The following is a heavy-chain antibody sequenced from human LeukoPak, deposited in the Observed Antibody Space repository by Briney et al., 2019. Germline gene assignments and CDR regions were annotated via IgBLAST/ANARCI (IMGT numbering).Heavy chain of an antibody. CDR3: ASTSSYVWGSYRLDY. D-gene: IGHD3-16*02. Sequence: SDTLSLTCTVSSDSISSSSYHCGWVPQPPGKGLEWIARIYYSESTYYNPSLKSRVTISIDTSKHQFSLKVISVTAAHAAVYYCASTSSYVWGSYRLDYWGQGTLVTVSS. V-gene: IGHV4-39*07. CDR1: SDSISSSSYH. CDR2: IYYSEST. J-gene: IGHJ4*02.